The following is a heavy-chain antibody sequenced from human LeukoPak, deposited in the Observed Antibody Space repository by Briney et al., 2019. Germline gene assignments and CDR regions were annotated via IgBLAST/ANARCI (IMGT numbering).Heavy chain of an antibody. J-gene: IGHJ6*04. Sequence: TSETLSLTCAVYGGSFSGYYWSWIRQPPGKGLEWIGEINHSGSTNYNPSLKSRVTISVDTSKNQFSLKLSSVTAADTAVYYCARAAGRYGMDVWGKGTTVTVSS. V-gene: IGHV4-34*01. D-gene: IGHD6-13*01. CDR1: GGSFSGYY. CDR3: ARAAGRYGMDV. CDR2: INHSGST.